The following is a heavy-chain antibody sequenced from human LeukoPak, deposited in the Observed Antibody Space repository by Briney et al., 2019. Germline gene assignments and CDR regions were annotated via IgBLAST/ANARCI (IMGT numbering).Heavy chain of an antibody. J-gene: IGHJ4*02. CDR2: ISAYNGNT. D-gene: IGHD3-16*01. CDR3: ARVRPVDYDYVWGSFAPPFDY. Sequence: ASVKVSCKSSGYTFTSYGISWVRRAPERGLEWMGWISAYNGNTNYAQKLQGRVTMTTDTSTSTAYMELSSLRSEDTAVYYCARVRPVDYDYVWGSFAPPFDYWGQGTLVTVSS. V-gene: IGHV1-18*01. CDR1: GYTFTSYG.